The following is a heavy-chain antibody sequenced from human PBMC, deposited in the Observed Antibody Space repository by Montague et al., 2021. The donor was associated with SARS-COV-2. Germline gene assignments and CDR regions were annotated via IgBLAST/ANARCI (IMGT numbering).Heavy chain of an antibody. J-gene: IGHJ3*02. CDR2: IYYSGST. Sequence: SETLSLTCTVSGGSISSSSYYWGWIRQPPGKGLEWIGSIYYSGSTYYNPSIKSRVTISVDTSKNQFSLKLSSVTAADTAVYYCAGSPPGIAAAGTVAAFDIWGQGTMVTVSS. CDR1: GGSISSSSYY. V-gene: IGHV4-39*01. CDR3: AGSPPGIAAAGTVAAFDI. D-gene: IGHD6-13*01.